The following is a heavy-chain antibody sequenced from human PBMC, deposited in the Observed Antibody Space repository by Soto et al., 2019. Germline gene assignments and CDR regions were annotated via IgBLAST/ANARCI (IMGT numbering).Heavy chain of an antibody. J-gene: IGHJ6*02. CDR3: ARHYDIVGATKAIGYYYYGMDV. V-gene: IGHV4-39*01. Sequence: PPETLSLTCTVSGDSISRSSYYRGWIRQPPGNGQEWNDTINYSGSNYYTPFLKSRVTISVDTSKNQFSLKLSSVTAADTAVYYCARHYDIVGATKAIGYYYYGMDVWGQGTTVTVSS. CDR2: INYSGSN. CDR1: GDSISRSSYY. D-gene: IGHD1-26*01.